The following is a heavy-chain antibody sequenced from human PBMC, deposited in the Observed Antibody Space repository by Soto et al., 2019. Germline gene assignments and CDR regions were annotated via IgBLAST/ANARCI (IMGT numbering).Heavy chain of an antibody. J-gene: IGHJ4*02. CDR3: ARVRAAAGLTFDH. V-gene: IGHV4-31*03. Sequence: QVQLQESGPGLVKPSQTLSLTCTVSGGSISSGGYYWSWIRQHPGKGLEWIGYIYYSGRTYYNPSLKSRVTTSVDTSKNQFSLKLSSVTAADTAVYYCARVRAAAGLTFDHWGQGTLVTVSS. CDR2: IYYSGRT. D-gene: IGHD6-13*01. CDR1: GGSISSGGYY.